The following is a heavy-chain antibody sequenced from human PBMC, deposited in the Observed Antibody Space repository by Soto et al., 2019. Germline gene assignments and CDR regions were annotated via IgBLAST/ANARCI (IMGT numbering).Heavy chain of an antibody. CDR3: TKGASTSCFSGFEL. Sequence: EVQLVESGGGVVQPGRSLRLSCSASGFTFDDYAMNWVRQAPGKGLEWVSSISWNSGNIVYADSVRGRFTISRDNAKTSLHLQMNSLRAEDTALYYCTKGASTSCFSGFELWGQGTMVNVSS. J-gene: IGHJ3*01. V-gene: IGHV3-9*01. D-gene: IGHD2-2*01. CDR1: GFTFDDYA. CDR2: ISWNSGNI.